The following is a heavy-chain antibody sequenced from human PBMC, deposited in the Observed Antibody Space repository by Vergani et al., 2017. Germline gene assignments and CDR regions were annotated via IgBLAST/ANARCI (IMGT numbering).Heavy chain of an antibody. CDR1: GGTFSSYA. Sequence: QVQLVQSGAEVKKPGSSVKVSCKASGGTFSSYAISWVRQAPGQGLEWMGGIIPIFGTANYAQKFQGRVTITADESTSTAYMELSSLRSEDTAVYYCARVVRARYFDWLPSYMDVWGKGTTVTVSS. V-gene: IGHV1-69*01. CDR3: ARVVRARYFDWLPSYMDV. D-gene: IGHD3-9*01. J-gene: IGHJ6*03. CDR2: IIPIFGTA.